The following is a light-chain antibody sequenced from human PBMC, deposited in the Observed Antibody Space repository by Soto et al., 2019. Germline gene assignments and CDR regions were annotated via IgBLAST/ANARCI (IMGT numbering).Light chain of an antibody. CDR2: DAT. CDR1: QSISSY. CDR3: QQVNSYPLT. J-gene: IGKJ4*01. V-gene: IGKV1-39*01. Sequence: QMTQSPSTLSASIGDRVTITCRASQSISSYLNWYQQRPGKAPNLLIYDATRLHSGVPPRFSGTGSGTDFTLTISSLQPEDFATYSCQQVNSYPLTFGGGTKVDIK.